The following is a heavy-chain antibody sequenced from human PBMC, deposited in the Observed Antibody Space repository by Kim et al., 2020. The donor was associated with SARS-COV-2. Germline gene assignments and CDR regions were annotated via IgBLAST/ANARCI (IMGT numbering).Heavy chain of an antibody. CDR3: AKDLGITIFGVVISLVGPFNY. Sequence: GGSLRLSCAASGFTFSSYAMSWVRQAPGKGLEWVSAISGRGGSTYYADSVKGRFTISRDNSKNTLYLQMNSLRAEDTAVYYCAKDLGITIFGVVISLVGPFNYWGQGPLVTVSS. D-gene: IGHD3-3*01. V-gene: IGHV3-23*01. CDR1: GFTFSSYA. J-gene: IGHJ4*02. CDR2: ISGRGGST.